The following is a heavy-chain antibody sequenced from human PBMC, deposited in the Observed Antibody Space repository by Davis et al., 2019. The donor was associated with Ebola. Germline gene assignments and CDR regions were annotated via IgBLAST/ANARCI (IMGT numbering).Heavy chain of an antibody. CDR3: AKDKELPTGTPFWFDP. D-gene: IGHD1-26*01. J-gene: IGHJ5*02. V-gene: IGHV3-23*01. Sequence: GESLKISCAASGFTFSSYAMSWVRQAPGKGLEWVSAISGSGGSTYYADSVKGRFTISRDNSKNTLYLQMNSLRAEDTAVYYCAKDKELPTGTPFWFDPWGQGTLVTVSS. CDR1: GFTFSSYA. CDR2: ISGSGGST.